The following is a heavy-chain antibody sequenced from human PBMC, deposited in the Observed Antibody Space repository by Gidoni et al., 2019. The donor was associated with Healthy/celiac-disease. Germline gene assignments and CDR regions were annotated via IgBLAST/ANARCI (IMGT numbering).Heavy chain of an antibody. V-gene: IGHV4-39*01. CDR3: ARQITMIVVVTSNWFDP. CDR1: GGSISSSSYY. CDR2: IYYSGST. J-gene: IGHJ5*02. Sequence: QLQLQESGPGLVKPSETLSLTCTVSGGSISSSSYYWGWIRQPPGKGLEWIGSIYYSGSTYYNPSLKSRVTISVDTSKNQFSLKLSSVTAADTAVYYCARQITMIVVVTSNWFDPWGQGTLVTVSS. D-gene: IGHD3-22*01.